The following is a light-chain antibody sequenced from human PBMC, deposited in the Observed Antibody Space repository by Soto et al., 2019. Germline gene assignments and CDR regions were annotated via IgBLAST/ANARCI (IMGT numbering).Light chain of an antibody. Sequence: QSALTQPPSASGSPGQSVTISCSGTSSDIGIYNYVSWYQQHPGKAPKLIIYEVNKRPSGVPDRFSGSKSGNTASLIVSGLQAEDEADYYCSSYGGSTSYVFGSGTKLTVL. CDR2: EVN. CDR3: SSYGGSTSYV. J-gene: IGLJ1*01. V-gene: IGLV2-8*01. CDR1: SSDIGIYNY.